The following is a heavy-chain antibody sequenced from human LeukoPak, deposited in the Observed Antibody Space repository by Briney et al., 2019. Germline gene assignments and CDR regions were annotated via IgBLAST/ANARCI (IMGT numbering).Heavy chain of an antibody. CDR3: ARVRFDYYYYMDV. J-gene: IGHJ6*03. V-gene: IGHV4-61*01. CDR2: IYYSGST. Sequence: SETLSLTCTVSGGSISSGSYYWSWIRQPPGKGLEWIGYIYYSGSTNYNPSLKSRVTISVDTSKNQFSLKLSSVTAADTAVYYCARVRFDYYYYMDVWGKGTTVTISS. D-gene: IGHD3-3*01. CDR1: GGSISSGSYY.